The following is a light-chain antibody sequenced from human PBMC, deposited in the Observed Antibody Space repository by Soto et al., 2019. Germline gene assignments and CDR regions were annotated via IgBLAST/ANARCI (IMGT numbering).Light chain of an antibody. CDR1: QSITSN. J-gene: IGKJ1*01. CDR3: QHYHNWPPWT. V-gene: IGKV3-15*01. Sequence: EIVMTQSPATLSVSPGERATLSCRASQSITSNLAWYQQKPGQAPGLVIYGASTRATGIPARFTGSGSGTDFTLTISRLQSEDFAVYYCQHYHNWPPWTFGQGTKVEIK. CDR2: GAS.